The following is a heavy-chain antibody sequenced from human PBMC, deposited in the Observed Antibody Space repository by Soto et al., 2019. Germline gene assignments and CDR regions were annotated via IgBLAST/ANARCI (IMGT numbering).Heavy chain of an antibody. CDR3: GRGPSPRAPAGGTPYYYAMDV. D-gene: IGHD6-13*01. V-gene: IGHV1-8*02. Sequence: SVKVSCKASGYDFTAYDINWVRQASGQGLEWMGWMNPINGATGSARRFQGRVSMTRNTATGTAYLELTSLRSDDTAVYYCGRGPSPRAPAGGTPYYYAMDVWGQGTTVTVSS. CDR2: MNPINGAT. CDR1: GYDFTAYD. J-gene: IGHJ6*02.